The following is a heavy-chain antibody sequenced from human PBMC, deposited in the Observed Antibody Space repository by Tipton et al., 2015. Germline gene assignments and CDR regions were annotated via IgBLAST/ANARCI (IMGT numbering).Heavy chain of an antibody. CDR3: ARDRGRHGGLFDS. J-gene: IGHJ4*02. V-gene: IGHV4-61*01. Sequence: GLVKPSETLSLTCTVSGVSISGTSYYWSWIRQPPGKELQWIGYIQYSGGTNYNPSLESRVSMSVDTSKTQFSLEMRSVTATDTAVYHCARDRGRHGGLFDSWGQGTLVTASS. CDR1: GVSISGTSYY. CDR2: IQYSGGT. D-gene: IGHD4-23*01.